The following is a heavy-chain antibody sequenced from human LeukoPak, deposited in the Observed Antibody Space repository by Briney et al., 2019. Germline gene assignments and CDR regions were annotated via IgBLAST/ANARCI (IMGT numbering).Heavy chain of an antibody. V-gene: IGHV3-21*01. CDR3: APSSYYYDSSGYYNY. Sequence: GGSLRLSCAASGFTFSSYSMNWVRQAPGKGLEWVSSISSSSSYIYYADSVKGRFTISRDNAKNSLYLQMNSLRAEDTAVYYCAPSSYYYDSSGYYNYWGQGTLVTVPS. J-gene: IGHJ4*02. D-gene: IGHD3-22*01. CDR2: ISSSSSYI. CDR1: GFTFSSYS.